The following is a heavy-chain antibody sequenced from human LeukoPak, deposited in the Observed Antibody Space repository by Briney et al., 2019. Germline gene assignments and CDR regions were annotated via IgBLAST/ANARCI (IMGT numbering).Heavy chain of an antibody. CDR2: INHSGST. Sequence: PSETLSLTCAVYGGSFSGYYWSWIRQPPGKGLEWIGEINHSGSTNYNPSLKSRVTISVDTSKNQFSLKLSSVTAADTAVYYCARADSLERWFDPWGQGTLVTVSS. D-gene: IGHD3-3*01. J-gene: IGHJ5*02. CDR1: GGSFSGYY. V-gene: IGHV4-34*01. CDR3: ARADSLERWFDP.